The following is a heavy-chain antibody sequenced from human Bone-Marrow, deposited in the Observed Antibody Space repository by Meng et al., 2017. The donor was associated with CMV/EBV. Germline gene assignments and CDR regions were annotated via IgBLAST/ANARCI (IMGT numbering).Heavy chain of an antibody. Sequence: GSLRLSCTVSGGPLSDGDYFWAWIRQPPGKGPEWVASIYYSGKTNYNPSLKSRVTISVDTSKNQFSLKLSSVTAADTAVYYCARVNYSNYYFDYWGQGTLVTVSS. CDR2: IYYSGKT. D-gene: IGHD4-11*01. V-gene: IGHV4-39*07. CDR3: ARVNYSNYYFDY. J-gene: IGHJ4*02. CDR1: GGPLSDGDYF.